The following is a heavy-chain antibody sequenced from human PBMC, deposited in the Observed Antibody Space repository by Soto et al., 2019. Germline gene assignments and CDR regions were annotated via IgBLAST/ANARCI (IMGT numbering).Heavy chain of an antibody. Sequence: QMQLQESGPGLVKPSATLSLTCKVSGDSISDYYWGWIRQSPGHALEWIGSIYISGTTDNNPSLQSRATISIDPSNNHFSRTLKSVTAADTAVDYCASDLGIGSGAFDIWGTGTVVTVSS. CDR2: IYISGTT. CDR1: GDSISDYY. V-gene: IGHV4-59*01. CDR3: ASDLGIGSGAFDI. D-gene: IGHD2-2*03. J-gene: IGHJ3*02.